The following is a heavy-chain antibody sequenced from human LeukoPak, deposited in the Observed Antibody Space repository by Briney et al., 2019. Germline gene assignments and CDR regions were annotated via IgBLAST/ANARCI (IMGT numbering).Heavy chain of an antibody. CDR2: MYPGDSDT. Sequence: GESLKISCKGSGYSFTSYWIGWVRQMPGKVLEWMGIMYPGDSDTRYSPSFQGQVTISADKSISTAYLQWSSLKASDTSMHYCSRVSIAAAGSDYWGEGTLVTVSS. D-gene: IGHD6-13*01. CDR3: SRVSIAAAGSDY. CDR1: GYSFTSYW. V-gene: IGHV5-51*01. J-gene: IGHJ4*02.